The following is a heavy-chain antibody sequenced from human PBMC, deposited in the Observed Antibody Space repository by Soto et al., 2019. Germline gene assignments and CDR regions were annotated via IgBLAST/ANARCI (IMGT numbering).Heavy chain of an antibody. CDR1: GFTFSRFG. V-gene: IGHV3-30*18. CDR2: ISHDGNIK. Sequence: GGSLRLSCAASGFTFSRFGMHWVRQAPGKGLEWVALISHDGNIKSYSDSVRGRFTISRDNSRTTLLLQMNSLGPEDTAIYFCAKTIVPAAVRPIDYWGLGTLVTVSS. CDR3: AKTIVPAAVRPIDY. J-gene: IGHJ4*02. D-gene: IGHD2-2*01.